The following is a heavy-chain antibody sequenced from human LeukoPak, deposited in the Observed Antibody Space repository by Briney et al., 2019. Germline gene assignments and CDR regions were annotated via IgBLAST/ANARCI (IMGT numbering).Heavy chain of an antibody. CDR1: GFTFSSYA. CDR3: VKDPGRDYYYYGMDV. V-gene: IGHV3-64D*06. Sequence: GGSPRLSCSASGFTFSSYAMHWVRQAPGKGLEYVSAISSNGGSTYYADSVKGRFTISRDNSKNTLYLQMSSLRAEDTAVYYCVKDPGRDYYYYGMDVWGKGTTVTVSS. D-gene: IGHD2-15*01. CDR2: ISSNGGST. J-gene: IGHJ6*04.